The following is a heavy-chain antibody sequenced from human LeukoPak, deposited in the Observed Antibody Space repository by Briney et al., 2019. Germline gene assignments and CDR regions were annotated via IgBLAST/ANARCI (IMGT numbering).Heavy chain of an antibody. CDR2: VKGKSDGGTI. D-gene: IGHD3-3*01. J-gene: IGHJ4*02. CDR3: TTDRAISGLPIFGY. Sequence: PGGSLRLSCAASGFTFTNAWMSWVRQAPGKGLEWVGRVKGKSDGGTIDYAAPVKGRFTISRDDSKTMVSLQMNSLESGDTAVYYCTTDRAISGLPIFGYRGQGTPVTVSS. CDR1: GFTFTNAW. V-gene: IGHV3-15*01.